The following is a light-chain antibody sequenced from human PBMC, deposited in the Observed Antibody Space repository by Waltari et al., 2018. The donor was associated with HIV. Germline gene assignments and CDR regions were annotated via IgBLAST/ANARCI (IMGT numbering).Light chain of an antibody. Sequence: SYEVTQRPSVSVALGQTAKITCGGNYIGAKSVHWYQQKAGQAPLLVIYADSGRPSGVPDRFSGSSSGNTDTLTISRVQSGDEAHYYCQVWDSGNVIFGGGTKLTVL. J-gene: IGLJ2*01. CDR1: YIGAKS. CDR3: QVWDSGNVI. V-gene: IGLV3-9*01. CDR2: ADS.